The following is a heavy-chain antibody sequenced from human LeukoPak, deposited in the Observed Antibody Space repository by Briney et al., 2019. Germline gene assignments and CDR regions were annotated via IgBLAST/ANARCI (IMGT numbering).Heavy chain of an antibody. CDR3: VRGSRGTVVVAASAFDI. V-gene: IGHV4-30-4*08. CDR2: IYNSGNT. J-gene: IGHJ3*02. Sequence: SWVRQPPGKGPEWIGYIYNSGNTYYNPSLKSRVSISADTSENAFSLKLSSVSAADTAVYYCVRGSRGTVVVAASAFDIWGQGTFVTVSS. D-gene: IGHD2-15*01.